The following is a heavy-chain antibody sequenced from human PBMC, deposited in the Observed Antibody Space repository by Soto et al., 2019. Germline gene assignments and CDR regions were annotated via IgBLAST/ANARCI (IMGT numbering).Heavy chain of an antibody. CDR3: ARDLVEQSITIFGVVNPLSYGMDV. CDR1: GGSVSSGSYY. J-gene: IGHJ6*02. D-gene: IGHD3-3*01. V-gene: IGHV4-61*01. Sequence: SETLSLTCTVSGGSVSSGSYYRSWIRQPPGKGLEWIGYIYYSGSTSYNPSLKSRVTISVDTSKNQFSLKLSSVTAADTAVYYCARDLVEQSITIFGVVNPLSYGMDVWGQGTTVTVSS. CDR2: IYYSGST.